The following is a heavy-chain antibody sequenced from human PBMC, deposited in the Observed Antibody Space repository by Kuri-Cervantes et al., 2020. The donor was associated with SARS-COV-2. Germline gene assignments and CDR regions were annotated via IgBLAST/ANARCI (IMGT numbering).Heavy chain of an antibody. J-gene: IGHJ4*02. V-gene: IGHV1-8*03. D-gene: IGHD3-3*01. CDR2: MNPNSGNT. CDR3: AKPGVVRSAFDY. Sequence: ASVKVSCKASGYTFTSYDINWVRQATGQGLEWMGWMNPNSGNTGYAQKFQGRVTITRNTSISTAYMELSSLRSEDTAVYYCAKPGVVRSAFDYWGQGTLVTVSS. CDR1: GYTFTSYD.